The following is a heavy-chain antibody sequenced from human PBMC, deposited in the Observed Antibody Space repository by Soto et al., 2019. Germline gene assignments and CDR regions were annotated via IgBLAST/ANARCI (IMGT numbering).Heavy chain of an antibody. CDR3: ARVAGTYYYDSSGYYLAY. D-gene: IGHD3-22*01. V-gene: IGHV3-30-3*01. CDR1: GFTFSSYA. CDR2: ISYDGSNK. Sequence: VQLVESGGGVVQPGRSLRLSCAASGFTFSSYAMHWVRQAPGKGLEWVAVISYDGSNKYYADSVKGRFTISRDNSKNTLYLQMNSLRAEDTAVYYCARVAGTYYYDSSGYYLAYWGQGTLVTVSS. J-gene: IGHJ4*02.